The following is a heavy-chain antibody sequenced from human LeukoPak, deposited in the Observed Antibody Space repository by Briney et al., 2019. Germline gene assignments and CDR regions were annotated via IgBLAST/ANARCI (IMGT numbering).Heavy chain of an antibody. D-gene: IGHD2-15*01. Sequence: GGSLRLSCAASGFIFSNYGMHWVRQAPGKGLEWVAFMRYDGSHKYYADSVKGRFTISRDNSKNTLYLQMNSLRAEDTAVYYCARDFTGLLPPSYYFDYWGQGTLVTVSS. CDR1: GFIFSNYG. J-gene: IGHJ4*02. CDR2: MRYDGSHK. V-gene: IGHV3-30*02. CDR3: ARDFTGLLPPSYYFDY.